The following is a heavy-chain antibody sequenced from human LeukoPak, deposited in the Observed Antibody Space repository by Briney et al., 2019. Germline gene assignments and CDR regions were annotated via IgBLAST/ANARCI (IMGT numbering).Heavy chain of an antibody. CDR1: GFTFSSYD. D-gene: IGHD3-3*01. J-gene: IGHJ4*02. V-gene: IGHV3-13*01. Sequence: GGSLRLSCAASGFTFSSYDMHWVRQATGKGLEWVSAIGTAGDTYYPGSVKGRFTISRENAKNFLYLQMNSLRAGDTAVYYCARGTWSGYLKYFDYWGQGTLVTVSS. CDR2: IGTAGDT. CDR3: ARGTWSGYLKYFDY.